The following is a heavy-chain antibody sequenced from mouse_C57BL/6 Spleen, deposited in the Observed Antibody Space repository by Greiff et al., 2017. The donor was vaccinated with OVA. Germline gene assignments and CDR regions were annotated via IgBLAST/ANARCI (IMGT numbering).Heavy chain of an antibody. J-gene: IGHJ1*03. Sequence: VQLQQSGPELVKPGASVKISCKASGYTFTDYYMNWVKQSHGKSLEWIGDINPNNGGTSYNQKFKGKATLTVDKSSSTAYMALRSLTSEDSAVYYCARTGKWYFDVWGTGTTVTVSS. V-gene: IGHV1-26*01. CDR1: GYTFTDYY. D-gene: IGHD4-1*01. CDR3: ARTGKWYFDV. CDR2: INPNNGGT.